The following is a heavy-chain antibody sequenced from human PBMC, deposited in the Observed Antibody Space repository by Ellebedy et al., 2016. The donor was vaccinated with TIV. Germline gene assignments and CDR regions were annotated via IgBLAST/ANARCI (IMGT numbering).Heavy chain of an antibody. V-gene: IGHV3-53*05. D-gene: IGHD5-18*01. CDR2: IYSGGST. Sequence: GESLKISXAASGFTVSSNYMSWVRQAPGKGLEWVSVIYSGGSTYYADSVKGRFTISRDNSKNTLYLQMSSLRAEDTAVYYCVKRIAGRPNYSYGEPYYFDYWGQGTLVTVSS. CDR3: VKRIAGRPNYSYGEPYYFDY. CDR1: GFTVSSNY. J-gene: IGHJ4*02.